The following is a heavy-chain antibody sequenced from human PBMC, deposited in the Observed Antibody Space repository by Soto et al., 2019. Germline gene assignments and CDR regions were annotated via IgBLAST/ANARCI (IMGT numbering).Heavy chain of an antibody. Sequence: EVQLVESGGGLVQPGGSLRLSCAASGFTFSSYDMHWVRQATGKGLEWVSAIGTAGDTYYPGSVKGRFTISRENAKNSLYLQMNSLRAGDTAVYYCARAYGTGGYSSSWSLYYYGMDVWGQGTTVTVSS. V-gene: IGHV3-13*01. CDR2: IGTAGDT. CDR3: ARAYGTGGYSSSWSLYYYGMDV. J-gene: IGHJ6*02. CDR1: GFTFSSYD. D-gene: IGHD6-13*01.